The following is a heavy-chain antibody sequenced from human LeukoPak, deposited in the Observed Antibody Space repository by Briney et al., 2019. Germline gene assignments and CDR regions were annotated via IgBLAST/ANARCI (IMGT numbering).Heavy chain of an antibody. CDR1: KLTFSSYT. D-gene: IGHD3-22*01. CDR3: ARDRYDTTGYATPDDAFDI. Sequence: GGSLRLSCAASKLTFSSYTMNWVRQAPGKGLEWVSSITSTSSYIYYADSVKGRFTISRDNAKNSLYLQMNSLRAEDTAVYYCARDRYDTTGYATPDDAFDIWGQGTMVTVSS. V-gene: IGHV3-21*01. CDR2: ITSTSSYI. J-gene: IGHJ3*02.